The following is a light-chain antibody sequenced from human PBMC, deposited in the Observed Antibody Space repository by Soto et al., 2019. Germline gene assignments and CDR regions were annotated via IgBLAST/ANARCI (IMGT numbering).Light chain of an antibody. V-gene: IGKV3-15*01. CDR1: QSVSSN. Sequence: EIVMTQSPATLSVSPGERATLSCRASQSVSSNLAWYPQKPGQAPRLLIYGASTRATGIPDRFSGSGSGTEFTLTLSSLQSEDFAVYYCQQYNNGGTFGQGTKVDI. J-gene: IGKJ1*01. CDR3: QQYNNGGT. CDR2: GAS.